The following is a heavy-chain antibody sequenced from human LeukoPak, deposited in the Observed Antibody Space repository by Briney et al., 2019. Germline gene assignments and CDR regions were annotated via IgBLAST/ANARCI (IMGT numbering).Heavy chain of an antibody. J-gene: IGHJ6*02. V-gene: IGHV3-23*01. CDR2: ISGSGGST. Sequence: GGSLRLSCAASGFTFSSYAMSWVRQAPGKGLEWVSAISGSGGSTYYADSVKGRFTISRDNSKNTLYLQMNSLRAEDTAVYYCARGYLGTTGTTLYYYGMDVWGQGTTVTVSS. CDR1: GFTFSSYA. CDR3: ARGYLGTTGTTLYYYGMDV. D-gene: IGHD1-1*01.